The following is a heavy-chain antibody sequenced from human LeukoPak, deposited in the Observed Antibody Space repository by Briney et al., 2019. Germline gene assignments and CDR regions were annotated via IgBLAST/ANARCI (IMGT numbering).Heavy chain of an antibody. Sequence: SETLSLTCTVYGESFSGYYWSWIRQPPGKGLEWIGEINHSGSSNYNPSLKSRVTISVDTSKNQFSLKLTSVTAADTALYYCARRSYNSPFRYWGQGTLVTVSP. CDR3: ARRSYNSPFRY. D-gene: IGHD5-24*01. J-gene: IGHJ4*02. CDR2: INHSGSS. CDR1: GESFSGYY. V-gene: IGHV4-34*01.